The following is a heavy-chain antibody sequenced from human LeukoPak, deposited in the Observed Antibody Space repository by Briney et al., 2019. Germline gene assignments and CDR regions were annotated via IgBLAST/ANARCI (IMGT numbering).Heavy chain of an antibody. V-gene: IGHV3-21*01. J-gene: IGHJ6*02. CDR2: ISSSSSYI. CDR3: ARDSDFWSGYLNYYYYYGMDV. D-gene: IGHD3-3*01. CDR1: GSTFSSYS. Sequence: GGSLRLSCAASGSTFSSYSMNWVRQAPGKGLEWVSSISSSSSYIYYADSVKGRFTISRDNAKNSLYLQMNSLRAEDTAVYYCARDSDFWSGYLNYYYYYGMDVWGQGTTVTVSS.